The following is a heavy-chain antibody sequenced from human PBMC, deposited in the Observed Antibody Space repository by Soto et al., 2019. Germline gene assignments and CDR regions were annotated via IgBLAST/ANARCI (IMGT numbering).Heavy chain of an antibody. CDR1: GYTFTSYG. V-gene: IGHV1-18*01. CDR2: ISAYNGNT. CDR3: ARVRHYGSGSYFEGGYGMDV. Sequence: QVQLVQSGAEVKKPGASVKVSCKASGYTFTSYGISWVRQAPGQGLEWMGWISAYNGNTNYAQKLQGRVTMTTDTSTSTAYMELRSLRSDDTAVYYCARVRHYGSGSYFEGGYGMDVWGQGTTVTVSS. D-gene: IGHD3-10*01. J-gene: IGHJ6*02.